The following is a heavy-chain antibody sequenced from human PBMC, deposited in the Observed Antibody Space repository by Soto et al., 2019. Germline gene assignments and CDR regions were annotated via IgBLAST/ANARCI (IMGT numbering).Heavy chain of an antibody. CDR2: IHSDGSAT. CDR3: GRGDLGGFDI. Sequence: EVQLVESGGGLVQPGGSLRLSCAASGFTFNYYWMHWLRQAPGKGLLWVSRIHSDGSATNYADSVKGRFTISRDNAKNKVYLQMNGLRGEDTAVYYCGRGDLGGFDICGQGTMVTVSS. CDR1: GFTFNYYW. J-gene: IGHJ3*02. V-gene: IGHV3-74*01. D-gene: IGHD3-16*01.